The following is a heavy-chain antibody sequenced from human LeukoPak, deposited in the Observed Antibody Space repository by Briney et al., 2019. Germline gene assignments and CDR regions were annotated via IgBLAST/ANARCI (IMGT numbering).Heavy chain of an antibody. V-gene: IGHV3-33*05. CDR1: GFTFSSYG. CDR3: AKTYVSDFWSGLGI. Sequence: GGSLRLSCVASGFTFSSYGMHWVRQAPGKGLEWVAVISYDGSNKYYADSVKGRFTISRDNSKNTLHLQMNSLRAEDTAVYYCAKTYVSDFWSGLGIWGQGTMVTVSS. CDR2: ISYDGSNK. D-gene: IGHD3-3*01. J-gene: IGHJ3*02.